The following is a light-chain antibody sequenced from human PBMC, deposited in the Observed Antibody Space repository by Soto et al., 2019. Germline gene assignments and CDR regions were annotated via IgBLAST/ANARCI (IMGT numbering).Light chain of an antibody. CDR1: QSISSY. J-gene: IGKJ3*01. CDR3: QQSFNTPFT. V-gene: IGKV1-39*01. Sequence: DIQLTQSPSSLSASVGDRVPFTCRASQSISSYLNWYQQKPGKAPKLLIYAASTLQSGVPSRFSGSGSGTDFTLTISSLQPEDFATYYCQQSFNTPFTFGPGTKVDI. CDR2: AAS.